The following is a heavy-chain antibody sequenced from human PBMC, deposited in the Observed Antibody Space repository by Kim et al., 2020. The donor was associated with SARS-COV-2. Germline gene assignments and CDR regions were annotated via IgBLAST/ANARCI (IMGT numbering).Heavy chain of an antibody. J-gene: IGHJ4*02. CDR3: ARGVEGTMVRGVMVKFDY. CDR1: GGSISSGGYY. D-gene: IGHD3-10*01. CDR2: IYYSGRT. Sequence: SETLSLTCTVSGGSISSGGYYCSWIRQHPGKGLEWIGHIYYSGRTYYNPSLKSRATISVDTPKNQFSLKLSSVTAADTAVYYCARGVEGTMVRGVMVKFDYWGQGTLVTVSS. V-gene: IGHV4-31*03.